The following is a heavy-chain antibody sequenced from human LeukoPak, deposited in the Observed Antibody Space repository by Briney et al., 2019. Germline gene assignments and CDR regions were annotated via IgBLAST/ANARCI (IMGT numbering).Heavy chain of an antibody. V-gene: IGHV3-21*01. Sequence: GGSLRLSCAASGFAFSSYSVNWVRQAPGKGLEWVSSISSSSGSKYYSDSLKGRFTISRDNAKDLLYLQMNSLRAEDTAVYYCARDLHVRGIITNTNWFDPWGQGTLVTVSS. CDR3: ARDLHVRGIITNTNWFDP. CDR1: GFAFSSYS. D-gene: IGHD3-10*02. J-gene: IGHJ5*02. CDR2: ISSSSGSK.